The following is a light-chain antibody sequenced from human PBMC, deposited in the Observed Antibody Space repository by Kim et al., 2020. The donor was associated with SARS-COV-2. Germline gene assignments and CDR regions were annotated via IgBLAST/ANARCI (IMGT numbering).Light chain of an antibody. CDR3: AAWDGGLNPGV. CDR1: YIIGDNS. J-gene: IGLJ2*01. Sequence: QSLLTQPPSVSAAPGQKVTISCSGSYIIGDNSVSWYQHLPGTAPKLLIYDTNKRPSGIPDRFSGSKSGTSATLGITGLQTGDEADYYCAAWDGGLNPGVLGGGTQLTVL. V-gene: IGLV1-51*01. CDR2: DTN.